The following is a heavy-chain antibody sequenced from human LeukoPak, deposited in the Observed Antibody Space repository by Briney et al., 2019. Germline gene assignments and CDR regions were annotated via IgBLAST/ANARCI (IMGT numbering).Heavy chain of an antibody. V-gene: IGHV4-39*01. D-gene: IGHD6-13*01. CDR3: ARHGYSSSWYVLEYFQH. CDR1: GGSISSSSYY. CDR2: IYYSGST. J-gene: IGHJ1*01. Sequence: SETLSLTCTVSGGSISSSSYYWGWIRQPPGKGLEWIGSIYYSGSTYYNPSLKSRVIISVDTSKNQFSLKLSSVTAADTAVYYCARHGYSSSWYVLEYFQHWGQGTLVTVSS.